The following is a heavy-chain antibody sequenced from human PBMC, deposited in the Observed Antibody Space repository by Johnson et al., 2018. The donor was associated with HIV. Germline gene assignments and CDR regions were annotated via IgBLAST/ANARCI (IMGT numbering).Heavy chain of an antibody. J-gene: IGHJ3*02. CDR1: GFSFSNAW. V-gene: IGHV3-66*01. Sequence: VQLVESGGGLVKPGESLRLSCAASGFSFSNAWMNWVRQAPGKGLEWVSVIYSGGSTYYADSVKGRFTISRDNSKNTLYLQMNSLRAEDTAVYYCARDHLRRSHAFDIWGQGTMVTVSS. CDR3: ARDHLRRSHAFDI. D-gene: IGHD2-15*01. CDR2: IYSGGST.